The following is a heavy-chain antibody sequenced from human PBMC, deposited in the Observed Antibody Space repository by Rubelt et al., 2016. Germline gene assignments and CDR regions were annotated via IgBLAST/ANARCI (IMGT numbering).Heavy chain of an antibody. CDR1: GFTLRSYW. J-gene: IGHJ4*02. D-gene: IGHD2-21*01. CDR3: ARGSYYFDY. CDR2: IKSDGSSP. V-gene: IGHV3-74*02. Sequence: EVQLVESGGGLIQPGGSLRLSCVASGFTLRSYWMHWVRQVPGQGLVWVSRIKSDGSSPSYVASVKGRFTISRDNAKNTLELQRNGLRDDDTAVYYCARGSYYFDYWGQGTLVTVSS.